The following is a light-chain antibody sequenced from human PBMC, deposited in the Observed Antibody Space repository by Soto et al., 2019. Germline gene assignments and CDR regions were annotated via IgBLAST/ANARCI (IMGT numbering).Light chain of an antibody. CDR3: QQYGNSPPGT. CDR2: GAS. V-gene: IGKV3-20*01. Sequence: ETVVTQSPGTLYFSPGERASLSCRASQSVGNSHVAWYQQRRGLPPRLLIYGASNRATGIPDRFSGSGSGADFTLTISRLEPEDFAVYFCQQYGNSPPGTFGQGTRLEIK. CDR1: QSVGNSH. J-gene: IGKJ5*01.